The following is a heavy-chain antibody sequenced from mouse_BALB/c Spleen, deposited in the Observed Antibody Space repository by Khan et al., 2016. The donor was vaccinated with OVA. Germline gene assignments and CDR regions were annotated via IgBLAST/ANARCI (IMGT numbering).Heavy chain of an antibody. D-gene: IGHD2-14*01. V-gene: IGHV5-6-5*01. CDR2: ISSGGTT. Sequence: EVRLVESGGDLVKPGGSLKLSCAVSGFTFSSYVMSWVRQTPEKRLEWVASISSGGTTAYPDSVKGRFTISTDTARNIMYLQMSSQRTEDTDMYYCAREAYRYDEYYFDYWGQGSTLTVSS. J-gene: IGHJ2*01. CDR3: AREAYRYDEYYFDY. CDR1: GFTFSSYV.